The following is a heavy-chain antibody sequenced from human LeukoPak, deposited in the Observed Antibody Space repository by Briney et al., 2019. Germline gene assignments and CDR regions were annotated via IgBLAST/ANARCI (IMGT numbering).Heavy chain of an antibody. J-gene: IGHJ6*02. V-gene: IGHV4-39*01. Sequence: SETLSLTCTVSGGSISSSSYYWGWIRQPPGKGLEWIGSIYYSGSTYYNPSLKSRVTISVDTSKNQFSLKLSSVTAADTAVYYCASLGHIVVVTAPGYYGMDVWGQGTTVTVSS. CDR2: IYYSGST. D-gene: IGHD2-21*02. CDR1: GGSISSSSYY. CDR3: ASLGHIVVVTAPGYYGMDV.